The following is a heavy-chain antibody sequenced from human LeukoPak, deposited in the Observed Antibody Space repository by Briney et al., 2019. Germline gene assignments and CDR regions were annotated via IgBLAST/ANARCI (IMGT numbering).Heavy chain of an antibody. CDR2: ISSDSRYI. Sequence: GGSLRLSCAASGFTFSSYSMIWVRQAPGKGLEWVSAISSDSRYIYYADSVKGRFTTSRDNAKTSLYLQMNSLRGEDTAVYYCARDPPLPVGVTGISDNWYLDLWGRGTLVTVSS. CDR3: ARDPPLPVGVTGISDNWYLDL. V-gene: IGHV3-21*01. D-gene: IGHD2-21*02. J-gene: IGHJ2*01. CDR1: GFTFSSYS.